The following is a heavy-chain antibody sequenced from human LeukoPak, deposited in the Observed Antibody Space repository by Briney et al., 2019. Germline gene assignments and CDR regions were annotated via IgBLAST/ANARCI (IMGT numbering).Heavy chain of an antibody. CDR3: ARDRSSGWYFDY. Sequence: PGGSLRLSCAASGFTFSSYGMHWVHQAPGKGLEWVAVIWYDGSNKYYADSVKGRFTISRDNSKNTLYLQMNSLRAEDTAVYYCARDRSSGWYFDYWGQGTLVTVSS. CDR1: GFTFSSYG. CDR2: IWYDGSNK. J-gene: IGHJ4*02. V-gene: IGHV3-33*01. D-gene: IGHD6-19*01.